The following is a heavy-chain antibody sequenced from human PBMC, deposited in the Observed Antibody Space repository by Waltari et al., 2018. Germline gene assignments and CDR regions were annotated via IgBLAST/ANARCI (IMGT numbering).Heavy chain of an antibody. CDR1: GGSISSSSYY. CDR2: IYYRGST. Sequence: QLQLQESGPGLVKPSETLSLTCTVSGGSISSSSYYWGWIRQPPGKGLEWIGRIYYRGSTYYNPARKSRVTISVDTSKNQFSLKLSSVTAADTAVYYCARDYGDYVDYDAFDIWGQGTMVTVSS. J-gene: IGHJ3*02. CDR3: ARDYGDYVDYDAFDI. D-gene: IGHD4-17*01. V-gene: IGHV4-39*01.